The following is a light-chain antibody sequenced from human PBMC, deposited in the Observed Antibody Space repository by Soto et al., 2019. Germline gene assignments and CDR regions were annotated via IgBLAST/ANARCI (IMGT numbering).Light chain of an antibody. Sequence: EIVLTQSPATLSLSPGERATLSCRASQSVSSYLAWYQQKHGQAPRLLIYDASNRATGIPARFSGSGSGTDFTLTISSLEPEDSAVYYCQQRSNWPPTFGQGTKLEIK. J-gene: IGKJ2*01. CDR2: DAS. CDR3: QQRSNWPPT. V-gene: IGKV3-11*01. CDR1: QSVSSY.